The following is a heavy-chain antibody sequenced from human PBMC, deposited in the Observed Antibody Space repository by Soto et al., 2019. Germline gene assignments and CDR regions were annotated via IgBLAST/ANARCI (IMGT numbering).Heavy chain of an antibody. V-gene: IGHV3-23*01. CDR2: ISGSGGST. CDR1: GFTFSSYA. D-gene: IGHD3-22*01. Sequence: EVQLLESGGGLVQPGGSLRLSCAASGFTFSSYAMSWVRQAPGKGLEWVSAISGSGGSTYYADSVKGRFTISRDNSKNTLYLQMNSLRAEDTAVYYCAKDLGMIVVRDWYFDLWGRGTLVTVSS. J-gene: IGHJ2*01. CDR3: AKDLGMIVVRDWYFDL.